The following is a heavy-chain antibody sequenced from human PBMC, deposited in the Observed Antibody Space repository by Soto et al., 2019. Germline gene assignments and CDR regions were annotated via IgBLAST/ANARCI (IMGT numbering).Heavy chain of an antibody. CDR3: ARAYSDAFDI. Sequence: GSLRLSCAASGFTFSDYYMTWIRQAPGKGLEWVSYISSSGTGIYYPDSMKGRFTISRDNAKKSLYLQMSSLRAEDTAVYYCARAYSDAFDIWGQGTVVTVSS. D-gene: IGHD2-15*01. CDR1: GFTFSDYY. J-gene: IGHJ3*02. CDR2: ISSSGTGI. V-gene: IGHV3-11*01.